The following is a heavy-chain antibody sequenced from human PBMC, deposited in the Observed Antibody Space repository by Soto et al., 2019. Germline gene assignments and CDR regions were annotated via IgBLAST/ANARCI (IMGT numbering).Heavy chain of an antibody. CDR3: ARGPGGPDGPGDY. V-gene: IGHV1-3*01. D-gene: IGHD2-15*01. J-gene: IGHJ4*02. CDR1: GYTFTSYA. Sequence: QVQLVQSGAEVKKPGASVKVSCKASGYTFTSYAMHWVRQAPGQRLEWMGWINDGNGNTKYSQKFQGRVTITRDTSASTAYMELSSLRSDDTAVYYCARGPGGPDGPGDYWGQGTLVTVSS. CDR2: INDGNGNT.